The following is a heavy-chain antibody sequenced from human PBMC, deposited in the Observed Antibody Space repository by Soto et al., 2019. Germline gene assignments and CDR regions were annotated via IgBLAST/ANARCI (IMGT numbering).Heavy chain of an antibody. Sequence: QVQLVQSGAEVKKPGSSVKVSCKASGGTFSSYTISWVRQAPGQGLEWMGRIIPILGIANYAQKFQGRVTITADKSTSTAYMELISLRSEDTAVYYCARSYRGYDIHYYYYMDVWGKGTTVTVSS. V-gene: IGHV1-69*02. J-gene: IGHJ6*03. CDR2: IIPILGIA. CDR3: ARSYRGYDIHYYYYMDV. D-gene: IGHD5-12*01. CDR1: GGTFSSYT.